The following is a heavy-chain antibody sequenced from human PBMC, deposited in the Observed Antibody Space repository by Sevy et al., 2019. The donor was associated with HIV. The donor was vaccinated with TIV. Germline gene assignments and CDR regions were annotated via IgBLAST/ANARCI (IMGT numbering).Heavy chain of an antibody. CDR2: ISPTGGTT. CDR3: AKDLEQQLGPDY. Sequence: GGSLRLSCGASGFTFSSYDMSWVRQAPGKGLEWVSGISPTGGTTHYAESVKGRFIISRDNSKKTLFLQMNSLRAEDTALYYCAKDLEQQLGPDYWGQGTQVTVSS. J-gene: IGHJ4*02. V-gene: IGHV3-23*01. CDR1: GFTFSSYD. D-gene: IGHD6-13*01.